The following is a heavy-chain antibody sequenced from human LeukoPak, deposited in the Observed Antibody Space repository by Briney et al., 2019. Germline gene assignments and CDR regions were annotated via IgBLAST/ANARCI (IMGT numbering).Heavy chain of an antibody. Sequence: GGSLRLSCAASGFTFSSYEMNWVRQAPGKGLEWGSYISSSGSTIYYADSVKGRFTISRDNAKNSLYLQMNSLRAEDTAVYYCAREPLQYCSGGSCYSRGWFDPWGQGTLVTVSS. CDR3: AREPLQYCSGGSCYSRGWFDP. D-gene: IGHD2-15*01. V-gene: IGHV3-48*03. J-gene: IGHJ5*02. CDR1: GFTFSSYE. CDR2: ISSSGSTI.